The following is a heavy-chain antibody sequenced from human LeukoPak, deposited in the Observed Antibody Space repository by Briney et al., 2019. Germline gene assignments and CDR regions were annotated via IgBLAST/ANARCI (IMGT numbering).Heavy chain of an antibody. Sequence: GASVKVSCKASGYTFTSYDINWVRQATGQGLEWMGWMNPNSGNTGYAQKFQGRVTMTRNTSISTAYMELSSLRSEDTAVYYCARAIGQYGTPVGYYGMDVWGQGTTVTVSS. CDR3: ARAIGQYGTPVGYYGMDV. V-gene: IGHV1-8*01. CDR2: MNPNSGNT. CDR1: GYTFTSYD. D-gene: IGHD2/OR15-2a*01. J-gene: IGHJ6*02.